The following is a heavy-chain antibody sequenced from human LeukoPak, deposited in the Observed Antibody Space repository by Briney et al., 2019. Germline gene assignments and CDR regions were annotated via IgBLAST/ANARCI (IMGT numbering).Heavy chain of an antibody. Sequence: GGSLRLSCAASGFTFSSYAMSWVRQAPGKGLEWVSAIGGSGGTTYYADSVKGRFTISRDNSKNTLYLQMNSLRAEDTAVYYCAKSVRALEYFHHWGQGTLVTVSS. D-gene: IGHD3-22*01. V-gene: IGHV3-23*01. CDR3: AKSVRALEYFHH. J-gene: IGHJ1*01. CDR1: GFTFSSYA. CDR2: IGGSGGTT.